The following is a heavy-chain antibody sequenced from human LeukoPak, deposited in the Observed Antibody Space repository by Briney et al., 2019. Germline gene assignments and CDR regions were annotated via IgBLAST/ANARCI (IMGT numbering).Heavy chain of an antibody. CDR3: AGTPNWFDP. Sequence: SETLSLTCTVSGGSISSGSYYWSWIRQPAGKGLEWIGRIYTSGSTNYNPSLKSRVTISVDMSKNQFSLKLSSVTAADTAVYYCAGTPNWFDPWGQGTLVTVSS. J-gene: IGHJ5*02. D-gene: IGHD2-15*01. CDR2: IYTSGST. CDR1: GGSISSGSYY. V-gene: IGHV4-61*02.